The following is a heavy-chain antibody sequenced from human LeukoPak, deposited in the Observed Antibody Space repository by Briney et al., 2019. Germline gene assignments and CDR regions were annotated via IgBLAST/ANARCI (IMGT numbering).Heavy chain of an antibody. D-gene: IGHD3-22*01. CDR1: GFTFSSYG. CDR3: AKVSYYYDSSGYFY. V-gene: IGHV3-30*18. CDR2: ISYDGSNK. J-gene: IGHJ4*02. Sequence: GGSLRLSCAASGFTFSSYGMHWVRQAPGKGLEWVAVISYDGSNKYYADSVKGRFTISRDNSKNTLYLQMNSLGAEDTAVYYCAKVSYYYDSSGYFYWGQGTLVTVSS.